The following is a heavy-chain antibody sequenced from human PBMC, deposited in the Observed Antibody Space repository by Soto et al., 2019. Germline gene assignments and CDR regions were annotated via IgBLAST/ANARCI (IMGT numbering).Heavy chain of an antibody. CDR3: ARDDTTGGFDF. J-gene: IGHJ4*01. D-gene: IGHD3-22*01. CDR1: GDSISSFY. CDR2: ISYSGST. Sequence: SETLPLTCTVSGDSISSFYWIWIRQSPGKGLEWIGYISYSGSTNYNPSLQSRVTISADTSKNQFSLKLSSVTAADTAVYYCARDDTTGGFDFWGHGTLVTVSS. V-gene: IGHV4-59*12.